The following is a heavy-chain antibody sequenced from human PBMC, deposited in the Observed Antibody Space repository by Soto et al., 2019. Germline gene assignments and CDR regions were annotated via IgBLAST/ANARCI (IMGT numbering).Heavy chain of an antibody. CDR1: DVSIDSSRYY. D-gene: IGHD3-22*01. CDR3: ARPYESGGFYYGFDY. V-gene: IGHV4-39*01. CDR2: IHYSGTT. Sequence: QLQVQESGPGLVKPSETLSLTCTVSDVSIDSSRYYWGWIRQPPGKGLEWIGNIHYSGTTYYNPSLKSRVIISVNTSKNQFSLRLNSVTAADTAVYYCARPYESGGFYYGFDYWGQGTPVTVSS. J-gene: IGHJ4*02.